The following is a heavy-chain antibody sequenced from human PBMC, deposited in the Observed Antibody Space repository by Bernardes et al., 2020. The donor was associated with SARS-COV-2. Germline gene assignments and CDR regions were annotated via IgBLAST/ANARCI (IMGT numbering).Heavy chain of an antibody. CDR2: ISGSGGST. V-gene: IGHV3-23*01. CDR1: GFTFSSYA. CDR3: AKEPRYYYDSSGPHPVVRRPFDP. D-gene: IGHD3-22*01. J-gene: IGHJ5*02. Sequence: GSLRLSCAASGFTFSSYAMSWVRQAPGKGLEWVSAISGSGGSTYYADSVKGRFTISRDNSKNTLYLQMNSLRAEDTAVYYCAKEPRYYYDSSGPHPVVRRPFDPWGQGTLVTVSS.